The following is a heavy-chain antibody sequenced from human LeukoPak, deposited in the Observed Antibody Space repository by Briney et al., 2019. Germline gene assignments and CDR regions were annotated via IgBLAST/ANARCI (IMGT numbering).Heavy chain of an antibody. CDR1: GLTFSSYW. D-gene: IGHD2-21*01. CDR2: IKSDGST. CDR3: ARAPSEIGGYCTEYFRH. V-gene: IGHV3-74*01. Sequence: PGGSLRLSCAASGLTFSSYWMHWVRQAPGKGLVWVSRIKSDGSTTYADSVKGRFTISRENAKNTLSLQMNSLRAEDTGVYYCARAPSEIGGYCTEYFRHWGQGTLVTVSS. J-gene: IGHJ1*01.